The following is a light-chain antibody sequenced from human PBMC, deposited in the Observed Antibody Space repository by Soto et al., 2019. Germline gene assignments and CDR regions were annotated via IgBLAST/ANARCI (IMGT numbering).Light chain of an antibody. V-gene: IGKV3-20*01. CDR2: GVS. J-gene: IGKJ1*01. Sequence: EIVLTQSPGTLSLSPGERATLSCRASPPFSSSYLAWYQQRRRQAPRLLIYGVSNRATGIPDRFSGSRSGPDFILTITRLEPEDFAVYYCQQYDNSRTFGQGTRV. CDR3: QQYDNSRT. CDR1: PPFSSSY.